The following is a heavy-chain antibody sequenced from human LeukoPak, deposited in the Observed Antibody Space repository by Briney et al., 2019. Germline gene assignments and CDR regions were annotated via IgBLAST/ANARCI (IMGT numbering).Heavy chain of an antibody. CDR1: EFTFSSYA. V-gene: IGHV3-30-3*01. J-gene: IGHJ6*02. CDR2: ISYDGSNK. Sequence: GGSLRLSCAASEFTFSSYAMHWVRQAPGKGLEWVAVISYDGSNKYYADSVKGRFTISRDNSRNTLYLQMNSLRAEDTAVYYCARVSTRSTRYYYYGMDVWGQGTTVTVSS. CDR3: ARVSTRSTRYYYYGMDV. D-gene: IGHD2-2*01.